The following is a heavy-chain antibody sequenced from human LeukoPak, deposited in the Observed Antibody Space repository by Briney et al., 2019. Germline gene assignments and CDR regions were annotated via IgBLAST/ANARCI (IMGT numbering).Heavy chain of an antibody. J-gene: IGHJ4*02. D-gene: IGHD2-2*01. V-gene: IGHV4-34*01. CDR3: ARCLLFSSTSCYDY. CDR2: INHSGST. CDR1: GGSFSGYY. Sequence: LETLSLTCAVYGGSFSGYYWSWIRQPPGKGLEWIGEINHSGSTNYNPSLKSRVTISVDTSKNQFSLKLSPVTAADTAVYYCARCLLFSSTSCYDYWGQGTLVTVSS.